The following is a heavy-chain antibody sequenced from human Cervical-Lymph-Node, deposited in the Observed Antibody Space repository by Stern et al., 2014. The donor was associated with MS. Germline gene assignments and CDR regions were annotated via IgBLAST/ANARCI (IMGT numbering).Heavy chain of an antibody. CDR1: GLTFSSYW. Sequence: VQLVASGGDLVQPGGSLRLSCAMSGLTFSSYWMHWVRQAPGKGLVWVSRINTDGGTTSYADSVKGRFTISRDNAKNTLYLQMNNLRVEDTAVYYCARDHYYGSGTYFSYWGQGTLVTVSS. V-gene: IGHV3-74*01. CDR3: ARDHYYGSGTYFSY. J-gene: IGHJ4*02. CDR2: INTDGGTT. D-gene: IGHD3-10*01.